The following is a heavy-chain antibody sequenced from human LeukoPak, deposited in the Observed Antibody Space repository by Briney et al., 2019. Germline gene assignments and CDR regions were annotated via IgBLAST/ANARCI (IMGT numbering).Heavy chain of an antibody. J-gene: IGHJ4*02. CDR1: GGSIRSDY. D-gene: IGHD2-2*01. V-gene: IGHV4-59*01. CDR3: ARGRTYATRFVY. Sequence: SVTLSLTCTVSGGSIRSDYWSWIRQPPGKGLEWIGCNYCSGTTNSRSTNYNPSHKSRVTISVDTSKSQFSLRVNSVTAADTAVYYCARGRTYATRFVYWGRGTLVTVSS. CDR2: NYCSGTTNSRST.